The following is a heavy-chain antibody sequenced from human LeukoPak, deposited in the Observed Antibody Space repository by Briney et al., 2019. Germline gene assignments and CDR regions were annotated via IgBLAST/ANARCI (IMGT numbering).Heavy chain of an antibody. J-gene: IGHJ1*01. CDR2: IKQDGSEK. CDR1: GFTFSNYW. CDR3: ARVTVAARRPEYFQH. V-gene: IGHV3-7*01. Sequence: GGSLRLSCAASGFTFSNYWMSWVRQAPGKGLEWVANIKQDGSEKYYVDSVKGRFTISRDNAKNSLYLQMNSLRAEDTAVYYCARVTVAARRPEYFQHWGQGTLVTVSS. D-gene: IGHD6-6*01.